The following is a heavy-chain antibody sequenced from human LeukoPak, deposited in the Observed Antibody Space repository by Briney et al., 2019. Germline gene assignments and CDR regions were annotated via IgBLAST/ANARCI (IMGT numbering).Heavy chain of an antibody. Sequence: GGSLRLSCAASGLTFSHYGMHWVRQAPGKGLEWVAVIWYDGSNKYYADSVKGRFTISRDNSKNTLYLQMNSLRAEDTAVYYCARGHYVWGSYRYGPFDYWGQGTLVTVSS. CDR3: ARGHYVWGSYRYGPFDY. V-gene: IGHV3-33*01. J-gene: IGHJ4*02. D-gene: IGHD3-16*02. CDR2: IWYDGSNK. CDR1: GLTFSHYG.